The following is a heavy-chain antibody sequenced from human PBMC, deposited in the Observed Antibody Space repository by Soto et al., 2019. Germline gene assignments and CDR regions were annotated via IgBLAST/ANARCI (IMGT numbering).Heavy chain of an antibody. CDR3: ARDYYDSSGYHDY. CDR1: GFTVSSNY. J-gene: IGHJ4*02. V-gene: IGHV3-53*01. D-gene: IGHD3-22*01. Sequence: PVGSLRLSCAASGFTVSSNYMSWVRQAPGKGLEWVSVIYSGGSTYYADSVKGRFTISRDNSKNTLYLQMNSLRAEDTAVYYCARDYYDSSGYHDYWGQGTLVTVS. CDR2: IYSGGST.